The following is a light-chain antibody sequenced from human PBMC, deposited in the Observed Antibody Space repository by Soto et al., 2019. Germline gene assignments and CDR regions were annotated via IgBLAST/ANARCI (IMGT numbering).Light chain of an antibody. Sequence: EIVLTQSPGTLSLSPVQRATLSCRASQSVTSSYLAWYQQKPGQAPRLLISGASSRATGIPDRFSGSGSGIDFTLTISRLEPEDSAVYYCQQYGRAPLTFGGGTKVDIK. CDR1: QSVTSSY. CDR2: GAS. V-gene: IGKV3-20*01. CDR3: QQYGRAPLT. J-gene: IGKJ4*01.